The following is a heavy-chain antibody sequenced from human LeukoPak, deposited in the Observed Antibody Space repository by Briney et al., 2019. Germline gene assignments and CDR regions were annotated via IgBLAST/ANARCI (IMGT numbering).Heavy chain of an antibody. CDR2: IDPSDSYT. CDR3: ARAPDSDSGYDYFDY. V-gene: IGHV5-10-1*01. D-gene: IGHD5-12*01. Sequence: GGSLKISCKGSGYTFTNHWISWVRQMPGEGLEWRGKIDPSDSYTNYSPSFQGHVTISADKSISTAYLQWSSLKASDTATYYCARAPDSDSGYDYFDYWGQGTLVTVSS. CDR1: GYTFTNHW. J-gene: IGHJ4*02.